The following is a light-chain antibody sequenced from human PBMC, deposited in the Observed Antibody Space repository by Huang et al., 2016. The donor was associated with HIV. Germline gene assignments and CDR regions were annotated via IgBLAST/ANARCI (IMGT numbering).Light chain of an antibody. V-gene: IGKV1-27*01. J-gene: IGKJ1*01. CDR3: QKYNTAPRT. CDR2: GAS. Sequence: IQMTQSPPSLSASLNDSVTLTCRASQDISNFLAWYQQKPGGLPKLLVYGASTFQSGVSSRFSGSGYGMDFALTISNLQPEDVATYYCQKYNTAPRTFGQGTKLEVK. CDR1: QDISNF.